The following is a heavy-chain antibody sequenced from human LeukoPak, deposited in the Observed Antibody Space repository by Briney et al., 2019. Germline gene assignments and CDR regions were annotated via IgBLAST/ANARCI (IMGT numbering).Heavy chain of an antibody. V-gene: IGHV3-7*01. J-gene: IGHJ3*02. D-gene: IGHD6-6*01. CDR3: ARSLPYSSSAHDAFDI. CDR2: IKQDGSEK. CDR1: GFTFRTYW. Sequence: GGSLRLSCAVSGFTFRTYWMSWVRQAPGKGLEWVANIKQDGSEKYYVDSVKGRFTISRDNAKNSLYLQMNSLRAEDTAVYYCARSLPYSSSAHDAFDIWGQGTMVTVSS.